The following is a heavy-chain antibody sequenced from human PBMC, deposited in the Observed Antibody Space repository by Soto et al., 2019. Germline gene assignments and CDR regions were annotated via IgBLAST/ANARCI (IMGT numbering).Heavy chain of an antibody. CDR2: INPSGGST. V-gene: IGHV1-46*01. Sequence: ASVKFSCKASGYTFTSYYMHWVRQAPGQGLEWMGIINPSGGSTSYAQKLQGRVTMTTDTSTSTAYMELRSLRSDDTAVYYCARDGWYVGDYWGQGTLVTVSS. J-gene: IGHJ4*02. D-gene: IGHD6-19*01. CDR1: GYTFTSYY. CDR3: ARDGWYVGDY.